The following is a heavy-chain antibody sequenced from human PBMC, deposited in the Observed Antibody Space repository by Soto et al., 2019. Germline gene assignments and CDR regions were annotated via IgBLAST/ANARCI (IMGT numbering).Heavy chain of an antibody. Sequence: EVQLVESGGGLVQPGGSLRLSCAASGFTFSSYWMHWVRQAPGKGLVWVSRINSDGSSTSYADSVKGRFTISRDNAKNTLYLQMNSLRAEDTAVYYCARVGARSYYDSSGDAPAGWGQGTLVTVSS. V-gene: IGHV3-74*01. CDR2: INSDGSST. J-gene: IGHJ4*02. D-gene: IGHD3-22*01. CDR3: ARVGARSYYDSSGDAPAG. CDR1: GFTFSSYW.